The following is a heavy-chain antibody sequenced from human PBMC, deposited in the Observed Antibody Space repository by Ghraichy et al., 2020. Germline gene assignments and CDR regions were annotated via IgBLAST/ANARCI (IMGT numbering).Heavy chain of an antibody. D-gene: IGHD1-26*01. CDR3: ARLIVGATNRKFDY. J-gene: IGHJ4*02. CDR2: IYYSGST. Sequence: SETLSLTCTVSGGSISSYYWSWIRQPPGKGLEWIGDIYYSGSTNYNPSLKSRVTISVDTSKNQFSLKLTSVTAADTAVYYCARLIVGATNRKFDYWGQGTLVTVSS. V-gene: IGHV4-59*08. CDR1: GGSISSYY.